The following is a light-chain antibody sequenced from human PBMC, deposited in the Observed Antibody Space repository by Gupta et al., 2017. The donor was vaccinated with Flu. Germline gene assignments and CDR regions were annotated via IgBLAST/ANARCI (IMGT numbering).Light chain of an antibody. J-gene: IGLJ2*01. V-gene: IGLV3-19*01. CDR2: VKN. Sequence: GQTVRITCQGDSLRSYYASWYQQKPGQAPILVCYVKNHRPSGIPDRFSGSSSGNTASLTIAGAQAEDEADYDCNSRDNSANQVVFGGGTKLT. CDR1: SLRSYY. CDR3: NSRDNSANQVV.